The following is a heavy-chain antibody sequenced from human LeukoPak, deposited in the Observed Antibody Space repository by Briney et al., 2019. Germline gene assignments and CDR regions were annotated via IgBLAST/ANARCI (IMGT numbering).Heavy chain of an antibody. V-gene: IGHV3-23*01. CDR1: GFTFSSYA. Sequence: GGSLRLSCAASGFTFSSYAMSWVRQAPGKGLEWVSAISGSGGSTYYADSVKGRFTISRDNSKNTLYLQMNSLRAEDTAVYYCAKDGGYYYGSGSPYFDYWGQGTLVTVSS. D-gene: IGHD3-10*01. CDR2: ISGSGGST. CDR3: AKDGGYYYGSGSPYFDY. J-gene: IGHJ4*02.